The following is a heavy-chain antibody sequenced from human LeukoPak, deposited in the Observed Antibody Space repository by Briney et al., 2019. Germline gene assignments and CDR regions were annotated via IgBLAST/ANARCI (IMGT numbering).Heavy chain of an antibody. Sequence: GGSLRLSCAASGITINTNYMSWVRQAPGKGLEWVSIIYSGGATFYADSVKGRFTISRESSKNTLWLQMNSLTAEDTAVYYCARLHYDVLTGPFDYWGQGTLVTVSS. D-gene: IGHD3-9*01. J-gene: IGHJ4*02. V-gene: IGHV3-66*04. CDR1: GITINTNY. CDR3: ARLHYDVLTGPFDY. CDR2: IYSGGAT.